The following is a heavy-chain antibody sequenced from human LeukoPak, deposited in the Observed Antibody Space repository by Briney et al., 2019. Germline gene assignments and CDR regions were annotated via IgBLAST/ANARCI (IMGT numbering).Heavy chain of an antibody. CDR3: ATSYGYYATNDY. Sequence: ASVKVSCKASGYTFTSYDINWVRQATGQGLEWMGWMNPNSGNTGYAQKFQGRVTMTRNTSISTAYMELSSLRSEDTAVYYCATSYGYYATNDYWGQGTLVTVSS. CDR2: MNPNSGNT. J-gene: IGHJ4*02. V-gene: IGHV1-8*01. D-gene: IGHD4-17*01. CDR1: GYTFTSYD.